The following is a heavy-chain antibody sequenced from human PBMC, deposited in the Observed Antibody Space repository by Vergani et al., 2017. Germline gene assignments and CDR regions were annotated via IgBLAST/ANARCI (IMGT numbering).Heavy chain of an antibody. CDR3: AKADKYCSSTSCYTSYFDY. Sequence: EVQLLESGGGLVQPGGSLRLSCAASGFTFSSYAMSWVRQAPGKGLEWVSAISGSGGSTYYADSVKCRFTISRDNSKNTLYLQMNSLRAEDTAVYYCAKADKYCSSTSCYTSYFDYWGQGTLVTVSS. CDR2: ISGSGGST. D-gene: IGHD2-2*02. V-gene: IGHV3-23*01. J-gene: IGHJ4*02. CDR1: GFTFSSYA.